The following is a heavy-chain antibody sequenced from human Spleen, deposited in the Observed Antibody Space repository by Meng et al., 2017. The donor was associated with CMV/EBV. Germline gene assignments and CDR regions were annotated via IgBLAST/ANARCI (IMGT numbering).Heavy chain of an antibody. Sequence: GESLKISCAASGFTFSSYSVNWVRQAPGKGLEWMAVIAYDGGSKFYADSVKGRFTISRDNSKNTLYLQMGSLRGEDTAVYYCAREGLYGAYAGSFDYWGQGTLVTVSS. CDR3: AREGLYGAYAGSFDY. CDR1: GFTFSSYS. CDR2: IAYDGGSK. J-gene: IGHJ4*02. V-gene: IGHV3-30*04. D-gene: IGHD4/OR15-4a*01.